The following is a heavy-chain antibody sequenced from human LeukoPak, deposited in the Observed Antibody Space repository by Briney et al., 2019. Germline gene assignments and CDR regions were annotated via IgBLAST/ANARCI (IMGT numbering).Heavy chain of an antibody. V-gene: IGHV3-30*18. CDR2: ISYDGSNK. CDR1: GFTFSSYG. CDR3: AKQNGQYTTHFDY. Sequence: PGGSLRLSCAASGFTFSSYGMHWVRQAPGKGLEWVAVISYDGSNKYYADSVKGRFTISRDNSKNTLYLQMNSLRAEDTAVYYCAKQNGQYTTHFDYWGQGTLVTVSS. J-gene: IGHJ4*02. D-gene: IGHD2-2*02.